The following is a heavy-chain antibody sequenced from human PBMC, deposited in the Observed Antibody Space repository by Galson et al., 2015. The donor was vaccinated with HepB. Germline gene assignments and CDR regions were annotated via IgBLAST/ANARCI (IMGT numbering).Heavy chain of an antibody. V-gene: IGHV3-23*01. Sequence: SLRLSCAASGFTFSSYAMSWVRQAPGKGLEWVSAISGSGGSTYYADSVKGRFTISRDNSKNTLYLQMNSLRAEDTAVYYCAKESGGHIVVVTAIRGFDYWGQGTLVTVSS. D-gene: IGHD2-21*02. CDR1: GFTFSSYA. CDR3: AKESGGHIVVVTAIRGFDY. J-gene: IGHJ4*02. CDR2: ISGSGGST.